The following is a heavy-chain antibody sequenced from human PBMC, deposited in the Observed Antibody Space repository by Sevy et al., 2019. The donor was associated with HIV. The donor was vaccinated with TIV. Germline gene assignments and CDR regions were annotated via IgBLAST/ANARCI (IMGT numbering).Heavy chain of an antibody. CDR3: VRDERAIASHFDY. CDR2: FDRTDIT. Sequence: GGSLRLSCEASGFTLSSYTMNWVRQSPEKGLKWVATFDRTDITHYADSVKGRFIISRDTAKNSLFLQMNSLRDDDTAMYFCVRDERAIASHFDYWGRGTLVTVSS. D-gene: IGHD2-21*01. V-gene: IGHV3-48*02. J-gene: IGHJ4*02. CDR1: GFTLSSYT.